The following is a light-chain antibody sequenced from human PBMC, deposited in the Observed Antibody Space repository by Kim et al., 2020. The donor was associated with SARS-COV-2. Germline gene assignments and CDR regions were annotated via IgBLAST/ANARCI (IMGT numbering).Light chain of an antibody. Sequence: VSPGQTASITCAGNRLGEKFTSWYQQKPGQSPVLVISEDNRRPSGIPERFSGSNSGNTATLTIGETQALDEADYYCQAWDSSTFVVFGGGTQLTVL. V-gene: IGLV3-1*01. CDR1: RLGEKF. CDR2: EDN. CDR3: QAWDSSTFVV. J-gene: IGLJ2*01.